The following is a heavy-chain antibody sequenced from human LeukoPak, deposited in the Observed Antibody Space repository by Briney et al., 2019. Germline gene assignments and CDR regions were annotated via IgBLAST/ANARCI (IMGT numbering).Heavy chain of an antibody. CDR1: GFTFSSYG. J-gene: IGHJ6*03. Sequence: GGSLRLSSAASGFTFSSYGMHWVRQAPGKGLEWVAFIRYDGSNKYYADSVKGRFTISRDNSKNTLYLQMNSLRAEDTAVYYCAKDGEGYYYYMDVWGKGTTVTVSS. CDR2: IRYDGSNK. V-gene: IGHV3-30*02. D-gene: IGHD3-10*01. CDR3: AKDGEGYYYYMDV.